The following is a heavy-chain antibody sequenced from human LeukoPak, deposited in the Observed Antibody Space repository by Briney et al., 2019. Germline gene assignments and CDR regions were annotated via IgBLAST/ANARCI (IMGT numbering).Heavy chain of an antibody. CDR2: IYYSGST. D-gene: IGHD2-2*01. CDR1: GGSISSSSYY. CDR3: ARGYCSSTSCYRFDP. Sequence: SETLSLTCTVSGGSISSSSYYWGWIRQPPGKGLEWIGSIYYSGSTYYNPSLKSRVTISVDTSKNQFSPKLSAVTAADTAVYYCARGYCSSTSCYRFDPWGQGTLVTVSS. J-gene: IGHJ5*02. V-gene: IGHV4-39*01.